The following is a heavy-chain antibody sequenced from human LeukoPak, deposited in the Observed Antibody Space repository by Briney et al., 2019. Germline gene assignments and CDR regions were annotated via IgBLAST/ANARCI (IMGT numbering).Heavy chain of an antibody. V-gene: IGHV1-69*05. CDR2: IIPIFGTA. D-gene: IGHD3-3*01. Sequence: ASVKVSCKAAGDTFSSYAISWVRQAPGQGREWMAGIIPIFGTANYAQKFQGRVTITTDESTSTAYMELSSLRSEDTAVYYCASGTYDFWSGYYFDYWGQGTLVTVSS. J-gene: IGHJ4*02. CDR3: ASGTYDFWSGYYFDY. CDR1: GDTFSSYA.